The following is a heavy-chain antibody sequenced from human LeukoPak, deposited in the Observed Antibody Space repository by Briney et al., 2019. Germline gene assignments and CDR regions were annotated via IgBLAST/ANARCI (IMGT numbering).Heavy chain of an antibody. CDR1: GYTFTNYA. D-gene: IGHD5/OR15-5a*01. CDR2: INAGNGNT. V-gene: IGHV1-3*01. CDR3: ARVISDCANFNCFKGYFDY. J-gene: IGHJ4*01. Sequence: ASVKVSCKASGYTFTNYAIHWVRQAPGQSLEWMGWINAGNGNTKYSQKSQARVTITRDTSANTAYMELSSLGSEDTTIYYCARVISDCANFNCFKGYFDYWGQGTPVTVSS.